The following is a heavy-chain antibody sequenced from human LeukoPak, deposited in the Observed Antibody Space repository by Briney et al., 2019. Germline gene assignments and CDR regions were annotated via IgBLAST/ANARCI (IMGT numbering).Heavy chain of an antibody. D-gene: IGHD3-22*01. CDR2: IYYSGST. J-gene: IGHJ4*02. CDR1: GGSISSYY. CDR3: ARASYYYDSSGYYTYYFDY. Sequence: SETLSLTCTVSGGSISSYYWSWIRQPPGKGLEWIGYIYYSGSTNYNPSLKSRVTISVDTSKNQFSLKLSSVTAADTAVYYCARASYYYDSSGYYTYYFDYWGQGTLVTVSS. V-gene: IGHV4-59*01.